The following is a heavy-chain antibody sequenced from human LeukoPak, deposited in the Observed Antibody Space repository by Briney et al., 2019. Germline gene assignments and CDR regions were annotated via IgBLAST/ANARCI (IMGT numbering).Heavy chain of an antibody. J-gene: IGHJ4*02. CDR2: IYSSGST. CDR3: ARGIAGSDIDY. CDR1: GGSISSYY. V-gene: IGHV4-59*01. Sequence: SETLSLTCTVSGGSISSYYWSWIRQPPGKGLEWIGYIYSSGSTNYNPSLKSRVTISLDTSKNQFSLRLSSVTAADTAVYYCARGIAGSDIDYWGQGTLVTVSS. D-gene: IGHD6-13*01.